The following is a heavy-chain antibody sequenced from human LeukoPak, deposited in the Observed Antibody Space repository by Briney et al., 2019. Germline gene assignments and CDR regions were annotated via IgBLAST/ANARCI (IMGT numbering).Heavy chain of an antibody. CDR1: GDSVSSNNGA. Sequence: SQTLSLTCAISGDSVSSNNGAWNWIRQSPSRGLEWLGRTYYRSKWHNDYAGSLMSRITISPDTSENQFSLQVYSVTPEDTAVYYCASDVGTTGWHTYDFWGQGTLVTVSS. D-gene: IGHD3-9*01. J-gene: IGHJ4*02. CDR3: ASDVGTTGWHTYDF. CDR2: TYYRSKWHN. V-gene: IGHV6-1*01.